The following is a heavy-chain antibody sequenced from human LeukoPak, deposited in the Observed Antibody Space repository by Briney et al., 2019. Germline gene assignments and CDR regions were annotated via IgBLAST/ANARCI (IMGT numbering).Heavy chain of an antibody. V-gene: IGHV4-59*01. CDR3: ARVSHEYFDY. J-gene: IGHJ4*02. Sequence: PSETLSLTCTVSGGSISSYYWSWIRQPPGTGLEWIGYIYYSGSTNYNPSLKSRVTISVDTSKNQYSLKLSSVTAADTAVYYCARVSHEYFDYWGQGTLVTVSS. CDR1: GGSISSYY. CDR2: IYYSGST.